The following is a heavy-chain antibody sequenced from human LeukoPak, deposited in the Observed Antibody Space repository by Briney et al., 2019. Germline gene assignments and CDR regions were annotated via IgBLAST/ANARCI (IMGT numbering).Heavy chain of an antibody. CDR2: IFHSGNS. CDR1: SYSISSRSY. D-gene: IGHD4-17*01. J-gene: IGHJ4*02. CDR3: ARVTYVDDMLYQYFDY. Sequence: SETLSLTCAVSSYSISSRSYWGWIRQSPGKGLEWVGSIFHSGNSYYNPSLKSRLTMSVDTSKNQFSLKLTSVTAADTALYYCARVTYVDDMLYQYFDYWGQGILVTVSS. V-gene: IGHV4-38-2*01.